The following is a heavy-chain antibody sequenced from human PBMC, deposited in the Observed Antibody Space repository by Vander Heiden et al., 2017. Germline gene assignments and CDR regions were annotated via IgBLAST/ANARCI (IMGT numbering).Heavy chain of an antibody. V-gene: IGHV3-11*01. D-gene: IGHD2-21*02. J-gene: IGHJ4*02. CDR2: ISSSGSTI. CDR3: ARVLCGDCLYGPLGY. Sequence: QVKLVESGGGLVKPGGSPSLSCAASGFTFSDYHMSLIRQAPGKGLEWISYISSSGSTIYYADSVKGRFTISRDNAKNSLYLQMNSLRAEDTAVYYCARVLCGDCLYGPLGYWGQGTLVTVSS. CDR1: GFTFSDYH.